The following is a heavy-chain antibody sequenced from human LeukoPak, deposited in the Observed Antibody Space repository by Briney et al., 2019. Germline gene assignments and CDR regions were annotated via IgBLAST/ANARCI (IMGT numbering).Heavy chain of an antibody. CDR3: ARALPKKYCSGGSCYLDY. CDR1: GYTFTSYG. CDR2: ISAYNGNT. Sequence: GASVKVSCKASGYTFTSYGISWVRQAPGQGLEWMGWISAYNGNTNYAQKLQGRVTMTTDTSTSTAYMELRSLRSDDTAVYYCARALPKKYCSGGSCYLDYWGQGTLVTVPS. V-gene: IGHV1-18*01. J-gene: IGHJ4*02. D-gene: IGHD2-15*01.